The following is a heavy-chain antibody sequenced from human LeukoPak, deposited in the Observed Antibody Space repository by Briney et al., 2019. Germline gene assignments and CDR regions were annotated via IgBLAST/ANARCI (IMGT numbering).Heavy chain of an antibody. J-gene: IGHJ6*02. CDR2: IKQDGSEK. Sequence: GGSLRLSCAASGFTFSSYWMSWVRQAPGKGLEWVANIKQDGSEKYYVDSVKGRFTISRDNAKNSLYLQMNSLRAEDTAVYYCARSGFDRYYYYYGMDVWGQGTTVTVSS. CDR1: GFTFSSYW. CDR3: ARSGFDRYYYYYGMDV. V-gene: IGHV3-7*01. D-gene: IGHD1-14*01.